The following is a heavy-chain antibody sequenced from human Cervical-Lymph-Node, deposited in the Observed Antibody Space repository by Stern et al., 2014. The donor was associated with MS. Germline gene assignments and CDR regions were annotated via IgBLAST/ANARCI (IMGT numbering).Heavy chain of an antibody. CDR1: GYSFATYW. D-gene: IGHD3-10*02. CDR2: IYPADSDT. J-gene: IGHJ4*02. CDR3: ARVSRVVTYVRY. V-gene: IGHV5-51*01. Sequence: MQLVQSGAEVKKPGESLKISCKGSGYSFATYWIGWVRQRPGKGLEWMGIIYPADSDTRNSPSFQGQVTFSADRSISTAYLQWSSLKASDTAMYYCARVSRVVTYVRYWGQGTLVTVSS.